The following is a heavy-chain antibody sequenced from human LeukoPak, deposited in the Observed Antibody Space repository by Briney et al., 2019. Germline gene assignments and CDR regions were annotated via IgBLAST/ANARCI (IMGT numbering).Heavy chain of an antibody. J-gene: IGHJ3*02. CDR2: INWNGGST. Sequence: GGSLRLSCAASGFTFDDYGMSWVRQAPGKGLEWVSGINWNGGSTGYADSVKGRFTISRDNAKNTLYLQMNSLRAEDTAVYYCARDRLIDDAFDIWGQGTMVTVSS. D-gene: IGHD3-16*01. V-gene: IGHV3-20*04. CDR3: ARDRLIDDAFDI. CDR1: GFTFDDYG.